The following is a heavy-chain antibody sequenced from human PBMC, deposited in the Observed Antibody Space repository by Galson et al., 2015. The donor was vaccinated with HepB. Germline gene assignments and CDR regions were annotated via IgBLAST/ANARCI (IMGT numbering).Heavy chain of an antibody. J-gene: IGHJ3*01. V-gene: IGHV3-21*01. CDR1: GFTFSSYT. Sequence: SLRLSCAASGFTFSSYTMNWVRQAPGKGLEWVSSITDSSDFIYYTESVKGRFTISRDNAKKSLFLQMNTLRAEDSAVYYCARDTPKRQDAFDVWGQGTMVIVSS. D-gene: IGHD2-15*01. CDR3: ARDTPKRQDAFDV. CDR2: ITDSSDFI.